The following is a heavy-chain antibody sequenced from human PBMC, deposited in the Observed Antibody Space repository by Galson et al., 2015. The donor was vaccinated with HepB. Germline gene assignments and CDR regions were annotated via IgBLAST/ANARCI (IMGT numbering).Heavy chain of an antibody. CDR3: ARGLSSSLGY. Sequence: SLRLSCAASGFTFSDYGMDWVRQAPGKGLEWVAFISSSTSYIYYADSVKGRFTISRDNAKNSLNLQMDSLRAEDTAVYYCARGLSSSLGYWGQGTLVTVSS. CDR2: ISSSTSYI. D-gene: IGHD6-6*01. V-gene: IGHV3-21*06. J-gene: IGHJ4*02. CDR1: GFTFSDYG.